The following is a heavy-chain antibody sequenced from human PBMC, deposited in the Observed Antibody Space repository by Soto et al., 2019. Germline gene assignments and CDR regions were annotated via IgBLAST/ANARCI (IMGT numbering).Heavy chain of an antibody. J-gene: IGHJ5*02. Sequence: ASVKVSCNACGYTVTSYGIHGVRQAPGQRLEWMGWINAANGDTKYSPKFQGRVTITRDTSASTAYMELSSLRSEDTAVYYCVRRHVSATGIDWFDPWGQGTLVTVSS. D-gene: IGHD6-13*01. CDR2: INAANGDT. V-gene: IGHV1-3*01. CDR3: VRRHVSATGIDWFDP. CDR1: GYTVTSYG.